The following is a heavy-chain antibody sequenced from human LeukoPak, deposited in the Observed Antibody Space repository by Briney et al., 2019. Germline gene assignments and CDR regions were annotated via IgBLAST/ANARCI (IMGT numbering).Heavy chain of an antibody. CDR3: ARGRLEAAGNFDD. Sequence: GGSLRLSCAASGFTFSDYYMSWIRQAPGKGLEWVSYISYSSSFTSYADSVKGRFTISRDNAKNSLYLQMNSLRAEDTAVYYCARGRLEAAGNFDDWGQGTLVTVSS. CDR1: GFTFSDYY. V-gene: IGHV3-11*05. CDR2: ISYSSSFT. D-gene: IGHD6-13*01. J-gene: IGHJ4*02.